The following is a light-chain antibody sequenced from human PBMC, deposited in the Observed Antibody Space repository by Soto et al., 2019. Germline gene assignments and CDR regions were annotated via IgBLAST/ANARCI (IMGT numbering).Light chain of an antibody. CDR2: AAS. J-gene: IGKJ1*01. CDR3: QQSYSTPPWT. Sequence: IQLTQSPSSLSASVGDRVTITCRASQGISNYLAWFQQKPGKVPKRLIYAASNLQSGVPSKFSGSGSGTDFTLTISSLQPEDFATYFCQQSYSTPPWTFGQGTKVEIK. CDR1: QGISNY. V-gene: IGKV1-39*01.